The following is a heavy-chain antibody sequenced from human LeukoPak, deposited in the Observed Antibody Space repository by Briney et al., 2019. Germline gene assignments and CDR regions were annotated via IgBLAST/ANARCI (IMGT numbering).Heavy chain of an antibody. V-gene: IGHV4-59*01. CDR1: GDSISRYY. D-gene: IGHD2-2*01. Sequence: SETLSLTCTVSGDSISRYYWSWIPQSPGKGLEWIGYYGGRTTYNPSLKSRVTMSVDTSKNQFSLKLTSVTAADTAVYYCARYAHAPSYYYYYMDVWGKGTTVTVPS. CDR2: YYGGRT. J-gene: IGHJ6*03. CDR3: ARYAHAPSYYYYYMDV.